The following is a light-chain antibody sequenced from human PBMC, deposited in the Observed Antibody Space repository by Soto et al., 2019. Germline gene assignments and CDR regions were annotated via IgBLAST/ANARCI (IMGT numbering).Light chain of an antibody. Sequence: QSALTQPASVSGSPGQSITISCTGTSSDVGGYNYVSWYQQHPGKAPKLMIYDVSSRPSGISNRFSGSKSGNTASLTISGLLAEDEADYYCSSFTSSSTVAFGGGTKLTVL. CDR1: SSDVGGYNY. CDR2: DVS. J-gene: IGLJ2*01. V-gene: IGLV2-14*03. CDR3: SSFTSSSTVA.